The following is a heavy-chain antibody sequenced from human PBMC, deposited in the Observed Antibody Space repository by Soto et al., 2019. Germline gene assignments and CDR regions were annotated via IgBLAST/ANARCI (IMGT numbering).Heavy chain of an antibody. V-gene: IGHV4-34*01. CDR3: ARDGNSSSWDPSHFDY. CDR2: INHSGST. J-gene: IGHJ4*02. CDR1: GGSFSGYY. D-gene: IGHD6-13*01. Sequence: SETLSLTCAVYGGSFSGYYWSWIRQPPGKGLEWIGEINHSGSTNYNPSLKSRVTISVDTSKNQFSLKLSSVTAADTAVYYCARDGNSSSWDPSHFDYWGQGTLVTVSS.